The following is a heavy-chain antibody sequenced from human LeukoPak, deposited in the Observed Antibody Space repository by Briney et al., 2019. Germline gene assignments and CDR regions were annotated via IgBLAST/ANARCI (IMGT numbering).Heavy chain of an antibody. J-gene: IGHJ2*01. CDR3: TKEFCGSRAAGAGGSYYDF. CDR2: IGVTGDT. CDR1: GFTFSKDD. Sequence: SGGSLRLSCAASGFTFSKDDFHWVRQAPGKGLEWVGAIGVTGDTYYADSVKGRFTISREDAAYSLYLQMRSLGAWDTALYYCTKEFCGSRAAGAGGSYYDFWGRGALVTVSS. D-gene: IGHD2-15*01. V-gene: IGHV3-13*01.